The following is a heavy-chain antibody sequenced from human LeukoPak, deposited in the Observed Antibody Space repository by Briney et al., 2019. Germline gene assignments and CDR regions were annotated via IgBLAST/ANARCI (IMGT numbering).Heavy chain of an antibody. D-gene: IGHD3-22*01. Sequence: GGSLRLSCAASGFTFSSYSMNWVRQAPGKGLEWVSSISSSSSYIYYADSVKGRFTISRDNAKNSLYLQMNSLRAEDTAVYYCARGDPYYDSSCYLLDYWGQGALVTVSS. J-gene: IGHJ4*02. CDR3: ARGDPYYDSSCYLLDY. CDR2: ISSSSSYI. V-gene: IGHV3-21*01. CDR1: GFTFSSYS.